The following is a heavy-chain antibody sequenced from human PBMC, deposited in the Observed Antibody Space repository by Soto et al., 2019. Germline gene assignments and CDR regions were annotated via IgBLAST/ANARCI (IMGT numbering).Heavy chain of an antibody. CDR3: ARQGGSYSPTTPPYTIDY. D-gene: IGHD1-26*01. V-gene: IGHV4-39*01. J-gene: IGHJ4*02. Sequence: SETLSLTCTVSGGSISSSSYYWGWIRQPPGKGLEWIGSIYYSGSTYYNPSLKSRVTISVDTSKNQFSLKLSSVTAADTAVYYCARQGGSYSPTTPPYTIDYWGQGTLVTVSS. CDR1: GGSISSSSYY. CDR2: IYYSGST.